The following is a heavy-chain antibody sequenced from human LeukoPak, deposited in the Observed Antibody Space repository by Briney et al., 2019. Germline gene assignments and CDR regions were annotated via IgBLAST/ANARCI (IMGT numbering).Heavy chain of an antibody. CDR3: ARVNAYYDFWSGYSQYYFDY. V-gene: IGHV3-7*01. CDR1: GFTFSSYW. J-gene: IGHJ4*02. D-gene: IGHD3-3*01. Sequence: GGSLRLSCAASGFTFSSYWMSWVRQAPGKGLEWVANIKQDGSEKYYVDSVKGRFTISRDNAKNSLYLQMNSLRAEDTAVYYCARVNAYYDFWSGYSQYYFDYWGQGTLVTVSS. CDR2: IKQDGSEK.